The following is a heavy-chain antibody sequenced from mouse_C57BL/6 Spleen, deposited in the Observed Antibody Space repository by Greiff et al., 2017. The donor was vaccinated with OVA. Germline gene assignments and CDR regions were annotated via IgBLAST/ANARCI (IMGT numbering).Heavy chain of an antibody. CDR2: INPNYGTT. CDR3: ARVYYGNHYAKDD. CDR1: GYSFTDYN. V-gene: IGHV1-39*01. J-gene: IGHJ4*01. D-gene: IGHD2-1*01. Sequence: VQLQQSGPELVKPGASVKISCKASGYSFTDYNMNWVKQSNGKSLEWIGVINPNYGTTSYNQKFKGKATLTVDHSSSTAYMQLSSLTSEYSAVYYCARVYYGNHYAKDDWGQGTSVTVSS.